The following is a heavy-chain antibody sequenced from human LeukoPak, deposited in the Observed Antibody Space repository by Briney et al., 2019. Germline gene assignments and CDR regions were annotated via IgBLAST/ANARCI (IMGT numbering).Heavy chain of an antibody. J-gene: IGHJ4*02. CDR2: ISTSSSYI. CDR3: ARRYGDYVGSFEY. V-gene: IGHV3-21*01. D-gene: IGHD4-17*01. Sequence: PGGSLRLSCAASGITFSSYSMNWVRQAPGKGLEWVSSISTSSSYIYYAGSVKGRFTISRDNAKNSLYLQMNSLRAEDTAVYYCARRYGDYVGSFEYWGQGTQVTVSS. CDR1: GITFSSYS.